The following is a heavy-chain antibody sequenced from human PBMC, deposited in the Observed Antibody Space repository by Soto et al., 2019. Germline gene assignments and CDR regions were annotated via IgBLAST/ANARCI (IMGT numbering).Heavy chain of an antibody. D-gene: IGHD4-4*01. J-gene: IGHJ5*02. CDR2: INPNSGDT. V-gene: IGHV1-2*02. Sequence: GASVKVSCKPSGYIFTGYSLHWVRQAPGQGLEWMGWINPNSGDTIYAQKFQGRVTMTRDTSIDTAYLELTGLTSDDTATYYCARKHSLDYIRWGLDPWGQGTLVTVSS. CDR3: ARKHSLDYIRWGLDP. CDR1: GYIFTGYS.